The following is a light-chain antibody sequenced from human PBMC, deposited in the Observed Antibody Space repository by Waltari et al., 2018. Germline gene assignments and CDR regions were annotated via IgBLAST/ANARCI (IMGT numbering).Light chain of an antibody. CDR2: SAS. CDR3: HQTDNAPET. V-gene: IGKV1-39*01. J-gene: IGKJ1*01. Sequence: DLQMTQSTSSLSASVGDYVSITCRTSQSVSTSLKWYRQQAGRPPKLLIYSASTLQSGVPRRFRGSGSGTDFTLTITGLEPEDFATYYCHQTDNAPETFGQGTKVEV. CDR1: QSVSTS.